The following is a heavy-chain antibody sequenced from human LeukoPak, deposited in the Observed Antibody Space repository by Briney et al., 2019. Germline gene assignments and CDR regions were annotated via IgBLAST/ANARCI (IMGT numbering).Heavy chain of an antibody. CDR3: ARGSGLLWFGEPHNWFDP. D-gene: IGHD3-10*01. CDR2: IYYSGST. Sequence: SETLTLPCTVSGGSISSYYWSWIRQPPGKGLEWIGYIYYSGSTNYNPSLKSRVTISVDTSKNQFSLKLSSVTAADTAVYYCARGSGLLWFGEPHNWFDPWGQGTLVTVSS. CDR1: GGSISSYY. J-gene: IGHJ5*02. V-gene: IGHV4-59*01.